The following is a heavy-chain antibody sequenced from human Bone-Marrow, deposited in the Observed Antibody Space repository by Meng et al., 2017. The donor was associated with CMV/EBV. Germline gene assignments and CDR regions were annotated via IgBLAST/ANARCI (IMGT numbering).Heavy chain of an antibody. V-gene: IGHV4-39*07. D-gene: IGHD3-3*01. CDR2: IYYSGST. CDR3: ARVPYDFWSGYYGDYFDY. CDR1: GGSISSSSYY. Sequence: SETLSLTCTVSGGSISSSSYYWGWIRQPPGKGLEWIGSIYYSGSTYYNPSLKSRATISVDTSKNQFSLKLSSVTAADTAVYYCARVPYDFWSGYYGDYFDYWGQGTLVTVSS. J-gene: IGHJ4*02.